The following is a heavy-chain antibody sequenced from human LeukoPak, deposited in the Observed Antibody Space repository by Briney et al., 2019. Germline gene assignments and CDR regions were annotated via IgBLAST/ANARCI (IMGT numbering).Heavy chain of an antibody. J-gene: IGHJ4*02. Sequence: SETLSLTCTVSGGSINSYYWSWIRQPPGKGLEWIGDIYYSGSTNYNPSLKSRVTISVDTSKNQFSLKLSSVTAADTAVYYCVRANYFDYWGQGTLVTVFS. CDR3: VRANYFDY. CDR2: IYYSGST. CDR1: GGSINSYY. V-gene: IGHV4-59*01.